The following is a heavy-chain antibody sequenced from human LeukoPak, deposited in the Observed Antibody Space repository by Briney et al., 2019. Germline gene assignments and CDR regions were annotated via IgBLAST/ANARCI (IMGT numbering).Heavy chain of an antibody. CDR3: ARDAFSRISVFGVVSDAFDI. Sequence: GGSLRLSCAASGFTFSSYWMSWVRQAPGKGPEWVANIKQDGSEKYYVDSVKGRFTISRDNAKDSLYLQMNSLRAEDTAVYYCARDAFSRISVFGVVSDAFDIWGQGTMVTVSS. CDR1: GFTFSSYW. CDR2: IKQDGSEK. J-gene: IGHJ3*02. D-gene: IGHD3-3*01. V-gene: IGHV3-7*01.